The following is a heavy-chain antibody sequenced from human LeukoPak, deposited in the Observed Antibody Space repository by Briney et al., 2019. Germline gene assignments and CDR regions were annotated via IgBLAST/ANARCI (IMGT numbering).Heavy chain of an antibody. J-gene: IGHJ4*02. V-gene: IGHV1-2*02. CDR2: INPNSGGT. D-gene: IGHD3-3*01. Sequence: ASVKVSCKASGYTFTGYYMHWVRQAPGQGLEWMGWINPNSGGTNYAQKFQGRVTMTRDTSISTAYMELSRLRSDDTAVYYCARARRRITIFGVVEGDFDYWGQGTLVTVCS. CDR1: GYTFTGYY. CDR3: ARARRRITIFGVVEGDFDY.